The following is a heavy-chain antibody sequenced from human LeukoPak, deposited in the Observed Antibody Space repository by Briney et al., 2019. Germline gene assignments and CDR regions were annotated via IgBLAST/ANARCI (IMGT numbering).Heavy chain of an antibody. CDR3: ARDLAEYYDFWSGSPFDY. Sequence: ASVKVSCKASGGTFSSYAISWVRQAPGQGLEWMGWISAYNGNTNYAQKLQGRVTMTTDTSTSTAYMELRSLRSDDTAVYYCARDLAEYYDFWSGSPFDYWGQGTLVTVSS. CDR2: ISAYNGNT. CDR1: GGTFSSYA. V-gene: IGHV1-18*01. J-gene: IGHJ4*02. D-gene: IGHD3-3*01.